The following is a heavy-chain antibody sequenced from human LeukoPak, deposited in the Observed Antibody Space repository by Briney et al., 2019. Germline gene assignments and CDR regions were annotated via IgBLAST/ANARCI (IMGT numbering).Heavy chain of an antibody. CDR1: GGSISSGDYY. D-gene: IGHD3-3*01. J-gene: IGHJ4*02. CDR2: IYYRGST. Sequence: SETLSLTCTVSGGSISSGDYYWTWIRQPRGKGLECIGYIYYRGSTYYNPSLKSRVAISVDTSKNQFSLKLTSVTAADTAVFYCARLGAYDLSFAYWGQGTLVTVSS. CDR3: ARLGAYDLSFAY. V-gene: IGHV4-30-4*08.